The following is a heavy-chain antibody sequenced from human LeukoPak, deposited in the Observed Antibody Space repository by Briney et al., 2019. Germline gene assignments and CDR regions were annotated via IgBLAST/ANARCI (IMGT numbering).Heavy chain of an antibody. V-gene: IGHV5-51*01. J-gene: IGHJ4*02. CDR3: ARIREQWLVQGGFDY. CDR2: IYPGDSDT. Sequence: GESLKISCKGSGYSFTSYWIGWVRQMPGKGLEWMGIIYPGDSDTRYSPSFQGQVTISADKSISTAYLQWSSLKASGTAMYYCARIREQWLVQGGFDYWGQGTLVTVSS. D-gene: IGHD6-19*01. CDR1: GYSFTSYW.